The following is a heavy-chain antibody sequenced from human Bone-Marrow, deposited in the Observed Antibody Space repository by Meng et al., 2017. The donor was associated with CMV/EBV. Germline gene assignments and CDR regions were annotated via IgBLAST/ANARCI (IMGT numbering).Heavy chain of an antibody. CDR1: SGFTLSGYA. J-gene: IGHJ6*02. CDR2: ISYDGSTE. V-gene: IGHV3-30*04. D-gene: IGHD4-23*01. Sequence: GESLKISCVASSGFTLSGYAMRWVRQAPGKGLEWLAVISYDGSTEYHADAVRGRFSISRDNSKNTLYVHMNSLRPEDTAIYYCARDVTTLGYSGMDVWGQGTTVTVSS. CDR3: ARDVTTLGYSGMDV.